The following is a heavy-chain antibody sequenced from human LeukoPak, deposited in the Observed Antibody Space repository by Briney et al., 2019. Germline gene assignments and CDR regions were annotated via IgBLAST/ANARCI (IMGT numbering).Heavy chain of an antibody. CDR2: IDPGDSYT. Sequence: GESLRISCKGSGYNFTRYWISWVRQMPGKGLEWMGRIDPGDSYTNYSPSFQGHVTISADKSISTAYLQWSSLKASDTAMYYCARHYSSGSDFDYWGQGTLVTVSS. D-gene: IGHD6-19*01. CDR1: GYNFTRYW. CDR3: ARHYSSGSDFDY. J-gene: IGHJ4*02. V-gene: IGHV5-10-1*01.